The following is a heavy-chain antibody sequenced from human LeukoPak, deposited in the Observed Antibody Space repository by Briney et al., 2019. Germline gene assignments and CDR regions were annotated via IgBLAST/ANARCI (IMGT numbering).Heavy chain of an antibody. V-gene: IGHV3-53*01. CDR1: GFTVSSNY. D-gene: IGHD3-22*01. CDR2: IYSGGST. J-gene: IGHJ4*02. CDR3: AREGSSGYYPMRGYYFDY. Sequence: GGSLRLSCAASGFTVSSNYMSWVRQAPGKGLEWVSVIYSGGSTYYADSVKCRFTISRENSKNTLYLQMNSLRAEDTAVYYCAREGSSGYYPMRGYYFDYWGEGTLVTVSS.